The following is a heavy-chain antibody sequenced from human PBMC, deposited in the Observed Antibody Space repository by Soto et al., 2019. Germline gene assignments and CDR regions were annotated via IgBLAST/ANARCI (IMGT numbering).Heavy chain of an antibody. D-gene: IGHD6-19*01. J-gene: IGHJ6*02. Sequence: QVQLVQSGAEVKKPGASLKVSCQASGYTFTEFGITWVRQAPGQGLAWVGWISTYNGSTNYAQNLQGRVTMTTDTSTNTAYMELRSLRSDDTAVYYCARYGYSSGWYLGTGMDVWGQGTPVTVSS. CDR2: ISTYNGST. CDR1: GYTFTEFG. V-gene: IGHV1-18*04. CDR3: ARYGYSSGWYLGTGMDV.